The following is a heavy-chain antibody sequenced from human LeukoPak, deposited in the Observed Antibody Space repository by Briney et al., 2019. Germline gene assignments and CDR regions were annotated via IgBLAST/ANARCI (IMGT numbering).Heavy chain of an antibody. CDR2: ISGSGNSA. J-gene: IGHJ4*02. D-gene: IGHD3-16*01. CDR3: AKGGGAYKPFDS. Sequence: GGSLRLSCAASGFTVSSNYMSWVRQAPGKGLEWVSVISGSGNSADYADSVKGRFTISRDNSKNTLYLQMKSLRAEDTALYYCAKGGGAYKPFDSWGQGTLVTVSS. V-gene: IGHV3-23*01. CDR1: GFTVSSNY.